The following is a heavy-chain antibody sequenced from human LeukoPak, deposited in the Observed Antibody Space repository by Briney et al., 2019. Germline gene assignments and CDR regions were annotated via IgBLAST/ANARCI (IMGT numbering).Heavy chain of an antibody. CDR2: IYSGGST. J-gene: IGHJ4*02. Sequence: GGSLRLSCAASGFTVSNNYMTWVRQAPGKGLEWVSVIYSGGSTYYADSVKGRFIISRDNSENTLYLQMNSLRVEDTAVYYCARERGSGWYGCFDYWGQGTLVTVLS. D-gene: IGHD6-19*01. CDR1: GFTVSNNY. CDR3: ARERGSGWYGCFDY. V-gene: IGHV3-66*01.